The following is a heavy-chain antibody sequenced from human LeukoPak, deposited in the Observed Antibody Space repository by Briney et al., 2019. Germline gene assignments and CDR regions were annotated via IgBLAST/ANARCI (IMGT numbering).Heavy chain of an antibody. CDR3: ARVIGIAAAGTSPDY. CDR2: IIPILGIA. J-gene: IGHJ4*02. Sequence: SVKVSCKASGGTFSSYAISWVRQAPGQGLEWMGRIIPILGIANYAQKFQGRVTITADKSTSTAYMELSSLRSEDTAVYYCARVIGIAAAGTSPDYWGQGTLVTVSS. D-gene: IGHD6-13*01. CDR1: GGTFSSYA. V-gene: IGHV1-69*04.